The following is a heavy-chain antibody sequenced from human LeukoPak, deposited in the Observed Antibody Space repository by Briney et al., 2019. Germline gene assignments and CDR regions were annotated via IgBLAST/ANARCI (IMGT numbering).Heavy chain of an antibody. CDR3: ARDMKRIPMIVEVIGGGGVGY. V-gene: IGHV3-30*04. Sequence: QPGRSLRLSCAASGFTFNSYAMHWVREAPGKGLEWVAVISYDGSNKYYADSVKGRFTISRDNSKNTLYLQMNSLRAEDTAVYYCARDMKRIPMIVEVIGGGGVGYWGQGTLVTVSS. J-gene: IGHJ4*02. CDR2: ISYDGSNK. CDR1: GFTFNSYA. D-gene: IGHD3-22*01.